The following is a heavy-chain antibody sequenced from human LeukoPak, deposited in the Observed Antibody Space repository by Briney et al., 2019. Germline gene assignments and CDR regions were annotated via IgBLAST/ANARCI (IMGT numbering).Heavy chain of an antibody. CDR1: GFLFSNYG. CDR2: TWYDGSRE. Sequence: GGSLRLSCVASGFLFSNYGMHWVRQAPGKGLEWVAVTWYDGSRENYVDSVKGRFTISRDNSKNTLYLQMNSLRAEDTAVYYCAKDLRYSRSYWGQGTLVTVSS. CDR3: AKDLRYSRSY. J-gene: IGHJ4*02. V-gene: IGHV3-33*06. D-gene: IGHD6-13*01.